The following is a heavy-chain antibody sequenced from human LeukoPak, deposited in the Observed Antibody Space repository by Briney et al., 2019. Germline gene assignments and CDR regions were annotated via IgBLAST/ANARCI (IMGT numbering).Heavy chain of an antibody. CDR2: INTNTGNP. V-gene: IGHV7-4-1*01. Sequence: GASVKVSCKASGYTFTSYAMNWVRQAPGQGLEWMGWINTNTGNPTYAQGFTGRFVFSLDTSVSTVHLQICSLKAEDTAVYYCARGLVDNWNDGVDGFDYWGQGTLVTVSS. J-gene: IGHJ4*02. CDR1: GYTFTSYA. D-gene: IGHD1-20*01. CDR3: ARGLVDNWNDGVDGFDY.